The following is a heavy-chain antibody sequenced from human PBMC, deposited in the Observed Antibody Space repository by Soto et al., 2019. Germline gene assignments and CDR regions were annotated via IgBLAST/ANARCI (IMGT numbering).Heavy chain of an antibody. CDR3: ARDGPLRYSDWSSTTPDRYYMDV. CDR1: GFTFTDYG. J-gene: IGHJ6*03. V-gene: IGHV1-18*01. CDR2: ISADNGNT. D-gene: IGHD3-9*01. Sequence: QVQLVQSGVEVKKPGASVKVSCKASGFTFTDYGFSWVRQAPGQGLEWMGWISADNGNTKFAQKFQGRDHMTTDTSTSTAYMEMRSLRSDDTAVYYCARDGPLRYSDWSSTTPDRYYMDVWGQGTTVTVAS.